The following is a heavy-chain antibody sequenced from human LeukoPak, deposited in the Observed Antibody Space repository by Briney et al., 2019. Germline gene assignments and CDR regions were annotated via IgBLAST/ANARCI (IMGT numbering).Heavy chain of an antibody. CDR1: GYTFTAYY. CDR2: INPNTGYT. J-gene: IGHJ4*02. Sequence: ASVKVSCKASGYTFTAYYMHWVRQAPGQGLEWMGWINPNTGYTNYAQNFQGRVTLTRDTSIVTLYMELSSLTSDDTAVYYCAGGGVTVTGKTIDYWGQGTLVTVSS. V-gene: IGHV1-2*02. D-gene: IGHD6-19*01. CDR3: AGGGVTVTGKTIDY.